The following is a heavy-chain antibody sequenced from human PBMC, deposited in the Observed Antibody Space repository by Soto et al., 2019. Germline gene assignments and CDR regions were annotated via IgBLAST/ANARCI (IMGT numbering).Heavy chain of an antibody. CDR2: IYWDDDK. CDR1: GFSLTTRGVG. Sequence: GSGPTLVNPTQTLTLTCTFSGFSLTTRGVGVGWIRQPPGKALECLALIYWDDDKRYSPSLQSRVTITKDTSKNQVVLTMTNMDPVDTATYYCAHKGGRGAGMDVWGQGTTVTVSS. CDR3: AHKGGRGAGMDV. D-gene: IGHD2-15*01. V-gene: IGHV2-5*02. J-gene: IGHJ6*02.